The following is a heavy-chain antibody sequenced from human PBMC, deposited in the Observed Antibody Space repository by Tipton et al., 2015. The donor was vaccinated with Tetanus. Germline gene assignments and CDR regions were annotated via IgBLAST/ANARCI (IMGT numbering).Heavy chain of an antibody. CDR1: GGSFTDYS. CDR3: ARVSRTRIYDSSGYSFRHFYGMDV. V-gene: IGHV4-34*01. D-gene: IGHD3-22*01. CDR2: VNQAGNT. J-gene: IGHJ6*02. Sequence: TLSLTCAVYGGSFTDYSWSWIRQPPGQGLEWIGEVNQAGNTDYIPSLKGRVTMSLDTSKSQLYLYLSSVTAADTAVYYCARVSRTRIYDSSGYSFRHFYGMDVWGLGAAVTLSS.